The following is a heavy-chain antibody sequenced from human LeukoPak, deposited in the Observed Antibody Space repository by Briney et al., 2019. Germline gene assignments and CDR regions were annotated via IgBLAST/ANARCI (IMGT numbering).Heavy chain of an antibody. D-gene: IGHD1-26*01. CDR2: ISHRGTT. CDR1: GGSFSGYY. V-gene: IGHV4-34*01. J-gene: IGHJ4*02. CDR3: ARDVYSGSYGY. Sequence: SETLSLTCAVYGGSFSGYYWGWIRQPPGKGLEWIGIISHRGTTYYNPSLKSRVIMSVDTSKNHFSLTLSSVTAADTAVYFCARDVYSGSYGYWGQGTLVTVSS.